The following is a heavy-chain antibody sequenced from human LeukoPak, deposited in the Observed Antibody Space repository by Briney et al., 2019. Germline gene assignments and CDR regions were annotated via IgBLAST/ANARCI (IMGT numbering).Heavy chain of an antibody. V-gene: IGHV4-39*01. CDR2: IYYSGSP. J-gene: IGHJ4*02. Sequence: GSLRLSCAASGFTFSSYAMSWVRQPPGEGLQWLGSIYYSGSPYDNPSLKSRVTISVDTSKNQFSLKLSSVTAADTAVYYCARLLHDTRGYYYFDYWGPGTLVTVSS. CDR3: ARLLHDTRGYYYFDY. CDR1: GFTFSSYA. D-gene: IGHD3-22*01.